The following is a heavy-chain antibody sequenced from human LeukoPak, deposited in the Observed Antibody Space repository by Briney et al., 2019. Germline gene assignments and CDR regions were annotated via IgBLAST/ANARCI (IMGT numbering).Heavy chain of an antibody. CDR3: ASGAGWESGY. Sequence: RSGGSLRLSCAVSGSTSSRNFMSRVRQTPEKGLEWVANIDQDGSEKNYVDSVKGRFTVSRDNAKNSLFLQMNSLRAEDTAIYYCASGAGWESGYWGQGTLVTVSS. CDR1: GSTSSRNF. D-gene: IGHD1-26*01. J-gene: IGHJ4*02. CDR2: IDQDGSEK. V-gene: IGHV3-7*01.